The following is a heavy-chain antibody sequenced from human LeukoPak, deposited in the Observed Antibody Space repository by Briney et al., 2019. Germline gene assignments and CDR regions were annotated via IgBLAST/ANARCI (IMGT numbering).Heavy chain of an antibody. J-gene: IGHJ6*02. Sequence: GGSLRLSCAASGFTVSSFAMHWVRQAPGKGLEWVAVISYDGSNKYYADSVKGRFTISRDTSKNTLYPQMNSLRAEDTAVYYCASYLTSIPSGMDVWGQGATVTVSS. V-gene: IGHV3-30-3*01. D-gene: IGHD2/OR15-2a*01. CDR2: ISYDGSNK. CDR3: ASYLTSIPSGMDV. CDR1: GFTVSSFA.